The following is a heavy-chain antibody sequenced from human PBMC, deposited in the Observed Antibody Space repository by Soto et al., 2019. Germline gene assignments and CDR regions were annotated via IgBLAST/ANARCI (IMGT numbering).Heavy chain of an antibody. CDR3: ARAYYGEYVWYFAL. D-gene: IGHD4-17*01. CDR1: GYTFTGYY. J-gene: IGHJ2*01. V-gene: IGHV1-2*04. Sequence: QVQLVQSGAEVKKPGSSVTVSCKASGYTFTGYYMHWVRQAPGQGLEWMGWINTNSGGTNYAQKFQGWVTMTRDTSITTAYMELSRLRFADTAVYYCARAYYGEYVWYFALWGRSTLVTVSS. CDR2: INTNSGGT.